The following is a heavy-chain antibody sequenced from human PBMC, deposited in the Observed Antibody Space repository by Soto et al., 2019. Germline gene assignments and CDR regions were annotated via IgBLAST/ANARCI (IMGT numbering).Heavy chain of an antibody. CDR1: GYRFTTHY. D-gene: IGHD5-18*01. V-gene: IGHV1-2*06. CDR3: ARDGNFVLRGYSSGFHF. CDR2: MNVDTGGT. Sequence: ASVKVSCKASGYRFTTHYIHWVRQAPGQGLEWMGLMNVDTGGTTYAHKFQGRVTMTRDTSIRTAYLEVSSVKSDDTAMYYCARDGNFVLRGYSSGFHFCGQGPLRTVSS. J-gene: IGHJ4*02.